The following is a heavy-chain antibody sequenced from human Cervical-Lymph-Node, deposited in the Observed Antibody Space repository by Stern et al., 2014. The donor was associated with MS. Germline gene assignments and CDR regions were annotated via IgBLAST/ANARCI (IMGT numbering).Heavy chain of an antibody. J-gene: IGHJ6*02. Sequence: EVQLVESGAEVKKPGESLKISCKGSGYSFANYWIGWVRQMPGKGLEWMGIIYPGASDARYSTSFQGQVTISADKSSSTAYLHWSSLKASDTAMYYCARPGDDTAKYGLDVWGQGTTVTVSS. CDR3: ARPGDDTAKYGLDV. CDR1: GYSFANYW. V-gene: IGHV5-51*03. D-gene: IGHD5-18*01. CDR2: IYPGASDA.